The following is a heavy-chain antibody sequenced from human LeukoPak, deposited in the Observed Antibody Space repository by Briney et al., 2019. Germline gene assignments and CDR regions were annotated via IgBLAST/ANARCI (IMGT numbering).Heavy chain of an antibody. CDR3: ARGPIVVVPAATKGGRYYYGMDV. J-gene: IGHJ6*04. V-gene: IGHV4-34*01. D-gene: IGHD2-2*01. CDR2: INHSGST. Sequence: SETLSLTCAVYGGSFSGYYWSWIRQPPGKGLEWIGEINHSGSTNYNPSLKSRVTISVDTSKNQFSLKLSSVTAADTAVYYCARGPIVVVPAATKGGRYYYGMDVWGKGTTVTVSS. CDR1: GGSFSGYY.